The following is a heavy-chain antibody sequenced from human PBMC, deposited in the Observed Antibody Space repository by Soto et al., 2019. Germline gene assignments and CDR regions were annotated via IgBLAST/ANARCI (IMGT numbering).Heavy chain of an antibody. CDR2: IIPILGIA. J-gene: IGHJ6*02. Sequence: GASVKVSCKASGGTFSSYTISWVRQAPGQGLEWMGRIIPILGIANYAQKFQGRVTMTRDTSTSTVYMELSSLRSEDTAVYYCARDMITMVRGVTTYYYYGMDVWGQGTTVTVSS. CDR1: GGTFSSYT. V-gene: IGHV1-69*04. D-gene: IGHD3-10*01. CDR3: ARDMITMVRGVTTYYYYGMDV.